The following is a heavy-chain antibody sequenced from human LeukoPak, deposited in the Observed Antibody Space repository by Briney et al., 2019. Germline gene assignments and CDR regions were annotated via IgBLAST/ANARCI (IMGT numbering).Heavy chain of an antibody. D-gene: IGHD3-10*01. J-gene: IGHJ4*02. CDR2: ISSSSSYT. CDR3: ARGSYGSGSYYLDY. CDR1: GFTFSDYY. Sequence: GGSLRLSCAASGFTFSDYYMSWIRQAPGKGLEWVSYISSSSSYTNYADSVKGRFTISRDNAKNSLYLQMNSLRAEDTAVYYCARGSYGSGSYYLDYWGQGTLVTVSS. V-gene: IGHV3-11*06.